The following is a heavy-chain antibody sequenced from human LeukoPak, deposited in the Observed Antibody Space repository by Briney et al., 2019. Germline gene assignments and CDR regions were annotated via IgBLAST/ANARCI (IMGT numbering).Heavy chain of an antibody. CDR3: ARIPHPSPVGY. Sequence: GGSLRLSCVASGFTFSSSEMNWVRQAPGKGLEWISYITSSSRTIWYADSVKGRFTISRDNAKNSLYLQMNGLRDDDTAVYYCARIPHPSPVGYWGQGTLVAVSS. CDR1: GFTFSSSE. D-gene: IGHD4-23*01. CDR2: ITSSSRTI. V-gene: IGHV3-48*03. J-gene: IGHJ4*02.